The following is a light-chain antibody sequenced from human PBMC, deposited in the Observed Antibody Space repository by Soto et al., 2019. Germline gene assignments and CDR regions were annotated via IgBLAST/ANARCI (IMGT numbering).Light chain of an antibody. CDR2: DAS. CDR1: QGISSA. Sequence: AIQLTQSPSSLSASVGDRVTITCRASQGISSALAWYQQKPGKAPKLLIYDASSLESGVPSRFSGSGSGTDFTLTISSRQPEDFATYYCQQFNSYPQTFGQGTKVEIK. V-gene: IGKV1-13*02. CDR3: QQFNSYPQT. J-gene: IGKJ1*01.